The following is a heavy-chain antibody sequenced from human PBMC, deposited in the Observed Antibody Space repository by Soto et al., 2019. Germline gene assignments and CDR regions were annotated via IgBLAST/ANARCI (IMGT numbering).Heavy chain of an antibody. CDR2: IYYSGST. V-gene: IGHV4-39*07. D-gene: IGHD6-13*01. CDR3: ARDGSGYSSSWYKSIDY. Sequence: SETLSLTCTVSGGSISSSSYYWGWIRQPPGKGLEWIGSIYYSGSTYYNPSLKSRVTISVDTSKNQFSLKLSSVTAADTAVYYCARDGSGYSSSWYKSIDYWGQGTLVTVSS. CDR1: GGSISSSSYY. J-gene: IGHJ4*02.